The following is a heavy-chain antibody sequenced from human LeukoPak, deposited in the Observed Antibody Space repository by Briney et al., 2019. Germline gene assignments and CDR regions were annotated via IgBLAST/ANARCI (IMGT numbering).Heavy chain of an antibody. CDR2: IYHSGST. D-gene: IGHD5-18*01. J-gene: IGHJ3*02. Sequence: SGTLSLTCAVSGGSISSSNWWSWVRQPPGKGLEWIGEIYHSGSTNYNPSLKSRVTISVDKSKNQFSLKLSSVTAADTAVYYCARASGYSYGSDAFDIWGQGTMVTVSS. CDR3: ARASGYSYGSDAFDI. V-gene: IGHV4-4*02. CDR1: GGSISSSNW.